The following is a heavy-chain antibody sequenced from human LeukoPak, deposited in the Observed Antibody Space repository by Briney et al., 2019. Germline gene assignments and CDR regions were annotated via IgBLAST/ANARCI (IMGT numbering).Heavy chain of an antibody. J-gene: IGHJ4*02. CDR3: ARVSGSSGLKY. CDR1: GLSFSTSA. D-gene: IGHD6-19*01. V-gene: IGHV3-7*01. Sequence: GGSLRLSCAASGLSFSTSAMHWVRQAPGKGLEWVVTMNQDGSEKHYVDSVKGRFTISRDNANNSLYLQMNSLRVGDTAVYYCARVSGSSGLKYWGQGTLVTVSS. CDR2: MNQDGSEK.